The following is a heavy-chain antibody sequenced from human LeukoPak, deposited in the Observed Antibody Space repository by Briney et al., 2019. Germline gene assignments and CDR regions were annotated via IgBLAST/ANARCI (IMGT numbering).Heavy chain of an antibody. Sequence: GGSLRLSCAASGFTFSSYGMSWVRQAPGKGLEWVSAISGSGGSTYYADSVKGRFTISRDNSKSTLFLHMNSLRAEDTAVYYCAKDRGSWFALFDSWGQGTLVTVSS. V-gene: IGHV3-23*01. J-gene: IGHJ4*02. CDR1: GFTFSSYG. CDR3: AKDRGSWFALFDS. CDR2: ISGSGGST. D-gene: IGHD6-13*01.